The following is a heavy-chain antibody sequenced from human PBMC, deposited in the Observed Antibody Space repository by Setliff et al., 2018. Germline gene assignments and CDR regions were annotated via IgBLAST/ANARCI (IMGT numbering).Heavy chain of an antibody. CDR3: AREQQLVFFAPYFDY. Sequence: SVKVSCKASGYTFTDYGITWVRQAPGQGLEWMGGIIPLFGTTKYAQKFQDRVTMTADGSTSTAYMELSSLRSEDTAVYYCAREQQLVFFAPYFDYWGQGTLVTVSS. J-gene: IGHJ4*02. V-gene: IGHV1-69*13. CDR1: GYTFTDYG. D-gene: IGHD6-13*01. CDR2: IIPLFGTT.